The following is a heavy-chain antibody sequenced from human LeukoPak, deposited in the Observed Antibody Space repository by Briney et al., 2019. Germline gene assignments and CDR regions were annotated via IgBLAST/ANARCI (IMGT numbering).Heavy chain of an antibody. CDR2: IYHSGST. CDR3: ARLPRGLIRSY. J-gene: IGHJ4*02. Sequence: SETLSLTCTVSGYSISSGYYWGWIRQPPGKGLEWIGSIYHSGSTYYNPSLKSRVTISVDTSKNQFSLTMASVTAADTAVYYCARLPRGLIRSYWGQGTLVTVSS. V-gene: IGHV4-38-2*02. D-gene: IGHD3-16*01. CDR1: GYSISSGYY.